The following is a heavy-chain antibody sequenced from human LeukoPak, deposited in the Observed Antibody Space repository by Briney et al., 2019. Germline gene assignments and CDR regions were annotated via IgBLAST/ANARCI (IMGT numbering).Heavy chain of an antibody. CDR2: IIPILGIA. CDR3: ARDPRNYDILTGYSFDY. V-gene: IGHV1-69*04. J-gene: IGHJ4*02. Sequence: SVKLSCKASGGTFSSYAISWVRQAPGQGLEWMGRIIPILGIANYAQKFQGRVTITADKSTSRAYMELSSLRSKDTAVYYCARDPRNYDILTGYSFDYWGQGTLVTVSS. CDR1: GGTFSSYA. D-gene: IGHD3-9*01.